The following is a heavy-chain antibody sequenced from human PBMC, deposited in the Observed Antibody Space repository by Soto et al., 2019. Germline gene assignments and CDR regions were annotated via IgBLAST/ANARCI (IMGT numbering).Heavy chain of an antibody. D-gene: IGHD2-15*01. CDR3: ARGDCSGGSCYSASVWFDP. CDR1: GGSISSGDYY. V-gene: IGHV4-30-4*01. CDR2: IYYSGST. J-gene: IGHJ5*02. Sequence: SETLSLTCTVSGGSISSGDYYWSWIRQPPGKGLEWIGYIYYSGSTYYNPSLKSRVTISVDTSKNQFSLKLSSVTAADTAVYYCARGDCSGGSCYSASVWFDPWGQGTLVTVSS.